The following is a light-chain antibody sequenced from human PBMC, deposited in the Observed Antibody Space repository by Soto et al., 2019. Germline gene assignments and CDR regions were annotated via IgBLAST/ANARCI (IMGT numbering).Light chain of an antibody. J-gene: IGLJ3*02. V-gene: IGLV7-46*01. CDR2: DTN. CDR1: FWAVTKDNY. Sequence: QAVVTQEPSLTVSPGRTGTLTWGSRFWAVTKDNYPDWFQQKPGQAPRTLTYDTNNRQSWTPGRFSGSILGGKAALTLSGAQPEDEADYDCLLSYAGARPVFGGGTKLTVL. CDR3: LLSYAGARPV.